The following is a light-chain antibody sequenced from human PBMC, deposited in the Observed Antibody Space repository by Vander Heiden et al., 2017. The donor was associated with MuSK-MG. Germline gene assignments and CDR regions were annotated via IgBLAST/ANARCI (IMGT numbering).Light chain of an antibody. Sequence: DIVLTQSPGTLSLSPSERATLSCRASQSVSSSHLAWYQQKPGQAPRLLIYGTSSRATGIPDRFSGSGSGTDFTLTISRLEPEDSAVYYCQQYGSSPWTFGLGTRVEIK. CDR1: QSVSSSH. CDR2: GTS. J-gene: IGKJ1*01. CDR3: QQYGSSPWT. V-gene: IGKV3-20*01.